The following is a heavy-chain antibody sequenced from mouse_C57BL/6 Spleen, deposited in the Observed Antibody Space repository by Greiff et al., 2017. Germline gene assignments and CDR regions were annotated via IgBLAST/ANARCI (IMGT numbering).Heavy chain of an antibody. J-gene: IGHJ3*01. CDR3: ARAGYYDYDGGFAY. CDR1: GYSITSGYY. D-gene: IGHD2-4*01. V-gene: IGHV3-6*01. Sequence: EVKLQESGPGLVKPSQSLSLTCSVTGYSITSGYYWNWIRQFPGNKLEWMGYISYDGSNNYNPSLKNRISITRDTSKNQFFLKLNSVTTEDTATYYWARAGYYDYDGGFAYWGQGTLVTVSA. CDR2: ISYDGSN.